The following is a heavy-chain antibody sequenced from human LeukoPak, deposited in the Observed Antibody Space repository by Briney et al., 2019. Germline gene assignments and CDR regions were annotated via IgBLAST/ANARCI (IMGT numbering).Heavy chain of an antibody. V-gene: IGHV3-21*01. CDR2: ISSSSSYI. Sequence: GGSLRLSCAASGFTFSSYSMNWVRQAPGKGLEWVSSISSSSSYIYYADSVKGRFTISRDNAKNSLYLQMNSLRAEDTAVYYCARRGYGDWYYYMDVWGKGTTVTVSS. D-gene: IGHD4-17*01. CDR1: GFTFSSYS. CDR3: ARRGYGDWYYYMDV. J-gene: IGHJ6*03.